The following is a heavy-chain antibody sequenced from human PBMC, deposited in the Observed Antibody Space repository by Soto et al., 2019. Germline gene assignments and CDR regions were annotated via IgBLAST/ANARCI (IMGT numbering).Heavy chain of an antibody. J-gene: IGHJ5*02. CDR2: IRNTPYGGTT. Sequence: GGSLRLSCNCSGFRCSEHAMTWVRQALGKGLEWVGFIRNTPYGGTTDYAASVRDRFTISRDDSESIAYLQMNSLKTEDSGVYYCSRGTFRYNRPWGPATLVTVSS. V-gene: IGHV3-49*04. CDR1: GFRCSEHA. D-gene: IGHD1-20*01. CDR3: SRGTFRYNRP.